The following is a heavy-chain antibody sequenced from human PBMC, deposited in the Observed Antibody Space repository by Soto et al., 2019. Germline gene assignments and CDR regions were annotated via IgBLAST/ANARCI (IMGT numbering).Heavy chain of an antibody. Sequence: SETLSLTCTVSGGSIISGDYYWIWIRQPPGKGLEWIGYIYYSGSTYYNPSLKSRVTISVDTSKNQFSLRLTSVTAADTAVYYCARVRDWFDPWGQGTLVTVSS. V-gene: IGHV4-30-4*01. J-gene: IGHJ5*02. CDR2: IYYSGST. D-gene: IGHD3-3*01. CDR1: GGSIISGDYY. CDR3: ARVRDWFDP.